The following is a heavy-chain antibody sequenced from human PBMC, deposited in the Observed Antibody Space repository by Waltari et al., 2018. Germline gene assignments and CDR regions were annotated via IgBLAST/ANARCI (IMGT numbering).Heavy chain of an antibody. CDR2: INSIGRIM. CDR3: ARVGARYFDL. CDR1: GLILTRYA. V-gene: IGHV3-48*04. Sequence: EVQLVESGGGLVQPGGSLRLSCAASGLILTRYAMTWVRQAPGKGLEWVSYINSIGRIMYYADSVKGRFSISRDYARNSLYLQMDSLRAEDTAVYHGARVGARYFDLWGRGTLVKVSS. J-gene: IGHJ2*01.